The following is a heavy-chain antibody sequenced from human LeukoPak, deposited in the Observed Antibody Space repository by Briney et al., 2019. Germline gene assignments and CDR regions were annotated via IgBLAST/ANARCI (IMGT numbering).Heavy chain of an antibody. CDR3: ARTVYYGDYYYFDY. J-gene: IGHJ4*02. D-gene: IGHD4-17*01. CDR2: ITGSGGST. CDR1: GFTFSSHA. V-gene: IGHV3-23*01. Sequence: PGGSLRLSCAASGFTFSSHAMGWVRQAPGKGLEWVSSITGSGGSTYYGDSVKGRFTISRDNSKNTLYLQMNSLRAEDTAVYYCARTVYYGDYYYFDYWGQGTLVTVSS.